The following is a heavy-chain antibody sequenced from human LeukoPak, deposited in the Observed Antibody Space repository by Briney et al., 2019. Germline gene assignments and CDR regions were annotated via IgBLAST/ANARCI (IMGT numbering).Heavy chain of an antibody. CDR2: ISPNSGGS. CDR3: ATLGGHSLAAQNGY. D-gene: IGHD3-16*01. J-gene: IGHJ4*02. CDR1: GYTFTDYY. Sequence: ASVKVSCKASGYTFTDYYIHWVRQAPGQGLEWMGWISPNSGGSNYAQKFQGRVTMTRDSSINTAYMELSRLTSDDTAVYYCATLGGHSLAAQNGYWGQGTLVTVSS. V-gene: IGHV1-2*02.